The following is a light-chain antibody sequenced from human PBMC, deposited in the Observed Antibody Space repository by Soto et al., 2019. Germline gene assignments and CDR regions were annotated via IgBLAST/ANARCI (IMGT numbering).Light chain of an antibody. CDR3: HQYDSSPCP. J-gene: IGKJ3*01. CDR1: QPVSANY. V-gene: IGKV3-20*01. Sequence: VVLTQSPATLSLSPGERATLSCRANQPVSANYLAWYQQKPGQAPRLLIYGASSRATGIPDRFRGSGSGTDFTLTISRLEPEEFAVFYCHQYDSSPCPVGPGTKLHI. CDR2: GAS.